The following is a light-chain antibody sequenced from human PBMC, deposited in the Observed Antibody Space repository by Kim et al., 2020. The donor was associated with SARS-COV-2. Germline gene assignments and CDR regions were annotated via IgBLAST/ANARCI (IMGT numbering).Light chain of an antibody. V-gene: IGLV10-54*04. CDR1: TNNVGNRG. CDR2: RNS. Sequence: QAGLTQPPSVSKDLRQTATLTCTGNTNNVGNRGAAWLQQFQGHRPKLLSYRNSNRPSGISERFSASRSGNTASLTITGLQPEDEADYFCSAWDSSLSAWVFGGGTQLTVL. J-gene: IGLJ3*02. CDR3: SAWDSSLSAWV.